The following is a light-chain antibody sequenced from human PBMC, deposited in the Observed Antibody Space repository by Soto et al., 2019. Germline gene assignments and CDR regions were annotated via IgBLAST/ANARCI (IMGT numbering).Light chain of an antibody. CDR2: GNT. V-gene: IGLV1-40*01. J-gene: IGLJ1*01. CDR3: QSSLRDSHV. CDR1: SSDIGAGYD. Sequence: QSVLTQPPSVSGAPGQRVTISCTGSSSDIGAGYDVHWYQQLPGTAPKLLIYGNTKRPSGVPDRFSGSKSGSSASLAIIGLQAEDEADYYCQSSLRDSHVVGTGTKVTGL.